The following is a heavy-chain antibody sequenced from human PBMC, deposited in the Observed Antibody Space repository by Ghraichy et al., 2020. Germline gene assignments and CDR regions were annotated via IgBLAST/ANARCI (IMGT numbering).Heavy chain of an antibody. CDR3: ARGVRLTYYDILTGYYVYYFDY. D-gene: IGHD3-9*01. CDR1: GGSFSGYY. CDR2: INHSGST. J-gene: IGHJ4*02. Sequence: SETLTLTCAVYGGSFSGYYWSWIRQPPGKGLEWIGEINHSGSTNYNPSLKSRVTISVDTSKNQFSLKLSSVTAADTAVYYCARGVRLTYYDILTGYYVYYFDYWGQGTLVTVSS. V-gene: IGHV4-34*01.